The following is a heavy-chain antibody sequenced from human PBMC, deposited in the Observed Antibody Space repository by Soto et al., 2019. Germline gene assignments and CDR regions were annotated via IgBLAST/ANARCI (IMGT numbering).Heavy chain of an antibody. Sequence: EVQLLESGGGVVQPGGSLRLSCAASGFSFNDYAMTWVRQAPVKGLEWVSAINDDGDSTYYADSVKGRFTISRDNSKNTVFLEMNSLRAEDTAAYHCAKVVVMRAVNDALDIWGQGTMVTVST. J-gene: IGHJ3*02. V-gene: IGHV3-23*01. CDR3: AKVVVMRAVNDALDI. CDR2: INDDGDST. D-gene: IGHD3-22*01. CDR1: GFSFNDYA.